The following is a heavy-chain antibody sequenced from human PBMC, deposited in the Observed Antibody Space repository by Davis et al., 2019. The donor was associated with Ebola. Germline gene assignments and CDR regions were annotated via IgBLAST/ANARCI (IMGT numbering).Heavy chain of an antibody. Sequence: SETLSLTCAVSGGSISSGGSSWSSTRQPPGKGPEWIGIIFYSGSTYYNPSLKSRVTMSVDTSKNRFYLRLISVTAADTAVYYCERHGGEGYSYAVDYWGQGTLVTVSS. CDR3: ERHGGEGYSYAVDY. D-gene: IGHD5-18*01. V-gene: IGHV4-30-4*07. J-gene: IGHJ4*02. CDR2: IFYSGST. CDR1: GGSISSGGSS.